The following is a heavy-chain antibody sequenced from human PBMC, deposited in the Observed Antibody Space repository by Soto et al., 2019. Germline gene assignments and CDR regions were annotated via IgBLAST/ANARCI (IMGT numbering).Heavy chain of an antibody. J-gene: IGHJ4*02. Sequence: VQLQQSGPGLVKPSETLSLTCSVSGGSVSSGSFNWSWIRESPGKGLQFIGSIFYKGTANYSPSLKNRVTISIDTSQSQFSLKLVSVAAADTAVYYCSRIGGWYDIDFWGQGNLVTVSS. CDR1: GGSVSSGSFN. D-gene: IGHD6-19*01. CDR3: SRIGGWYDIDF. V-gene: IGHV4-61*01. CDR2: IFYKGTA.